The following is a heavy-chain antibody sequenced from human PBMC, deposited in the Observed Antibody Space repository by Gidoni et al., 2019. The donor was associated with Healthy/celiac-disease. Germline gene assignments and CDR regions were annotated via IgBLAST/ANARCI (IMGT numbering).Heavy chain of an antibody. V-gene: IGHV3-30*18. Sequence: QVQLVESGGGVVQPGSSLRLSCAASRSTFSSYGMHWVRQAPGKGLEWVAVISYDGSNKYYADSVKGRFTISRDNSKNTLYLQMNSLRAEDTAVYYCAKEMSGYDAFDIWGQGTMVTVSS. CDR1: RSTFSSYG. CDR3: AKEMSGYDAFDI. D-gene: IGHD5-12*01. J-gene: IGHJ3*02. CDR2: ISYDGSNK.